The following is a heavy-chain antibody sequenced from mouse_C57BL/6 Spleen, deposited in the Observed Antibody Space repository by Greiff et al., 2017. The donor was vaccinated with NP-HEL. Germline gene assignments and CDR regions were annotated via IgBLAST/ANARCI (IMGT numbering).Heavy chain of an antibody. V-gene: IGHV5-16*01. Sequence: EVKLMESEGGLVQPGSSMKLSCTASGFTFSDYYMAWVRQVPEKGLEWVANINYDGSSTYYLDSLKSRFIISRDNAKNILYLQMSSLKSEDTATYYCAREGGTRDFDYWGQGTTLTVSS. CDR2: INYDGSST. D-gene: IGHD3-3*01. CDR3: AREGGTRDFDY. J-gene: IGHJ2*01. CDR1: GFTFSDYY.